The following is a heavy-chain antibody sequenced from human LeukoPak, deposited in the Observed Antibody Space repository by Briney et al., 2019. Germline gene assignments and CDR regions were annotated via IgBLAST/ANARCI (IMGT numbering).Heavy chain of an antibody. J-gene: IGHJ4*02. D-gene: IGHD3-10*01. Sequence: GGSLRLSCTTSGFTFSSSAMSWVRQAPGKGLEWVSDINSSGGRTYYADSVKGRFTISRDNSKNTLYLQMNSLRAEDTAVYYCAKDLYYGSGSIWGRLDYWGQGTLVTVSS. V-gene: IGHV3-23*01. CDR3: AKDLYYGSGSIWGRLDY. CDR2: INSSGGRT. CDR1: GFTFSSSA.